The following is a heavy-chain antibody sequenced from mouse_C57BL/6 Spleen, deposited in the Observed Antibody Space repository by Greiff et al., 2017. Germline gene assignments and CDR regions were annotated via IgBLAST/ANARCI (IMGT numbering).Heavy chain of an antibody. D-gene: IGHD2-4*01. CDR3: ARRNDYDPAWFAY. V-gene: IGHV1-82*01. Sequence: VQLQQSGPELVKPGASVKISCKASGYAFSSSWMNWVKQRPGKGLEWIGRIYPGDGDTNYNGKFKGKATLTADKSSSTAYMQLSSLTSEDSAVYFCARRNDYDPAWFAYWGQGTLVTVSA. J-gene: IGHJ3*01. CDR2: IYPGDGDT. CDR1: GYAFSSSW.